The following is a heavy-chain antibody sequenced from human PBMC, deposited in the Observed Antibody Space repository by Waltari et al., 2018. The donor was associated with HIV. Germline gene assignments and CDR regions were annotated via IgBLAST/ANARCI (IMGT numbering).Heavy chain of an antibody. CDR1: GFTVSRVY. J-gene: IGHJ4*02. D-gene: IGHD6-13*01. Sequence: EVQLVESGGGLIQPGGSLSVSCAASGFTVSRVYMSWVRPAPGKGEGGVAFIHSSGCINDGDDVKVLFTISRDNSNNTLYLQMNSLGAEDTSVYYCARDTTVVGTRYFDYWGRGTLVTVSS. V-gene: IGHV3-53*01. CDR3: ARDTTVVGTRYFDY. CDR2: IHSSGCI.